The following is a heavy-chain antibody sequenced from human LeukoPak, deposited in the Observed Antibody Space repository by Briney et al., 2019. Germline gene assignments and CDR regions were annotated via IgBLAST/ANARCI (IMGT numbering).Heavy chain of an antibody. CDR1: GGSISSYY. CDR2: IYYSGST. Sequence: SETLSLTCTVSGGSISSYYWSWIRLPPGKGLESIGYIYYSGSTNYNPSLKRRVTISVDTSKNQFSLKLNSLTAADTAVYHCARVCCYFDSGSNPNWFDPWGQGTLVTVSS. V-gene: IGHV4-59*08. D-gene: IGHD3-10*01. CDR3: ARVCCYFDSGSNPNWFDP. J-gene: IGHJ5*02.